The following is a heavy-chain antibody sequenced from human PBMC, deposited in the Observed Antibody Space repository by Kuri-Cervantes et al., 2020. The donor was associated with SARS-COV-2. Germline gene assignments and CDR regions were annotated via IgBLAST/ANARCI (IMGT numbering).Heavy chain of an antibody. V-gene: IGHV3-30*03. Sequence: GGSLRLSCAASGFTFSSYGMHWVRQAPGTGLEWMALISYDGSNQYYGDSAKGRFIISRDNSKNTLYLQMNSLRAEDTAVYYCARDHLTVIEEGAFDYWGQGTLVTVSS. D-gene: IGHD4-17*01. CDR3: ARDHLTVIEEGAFDY. CDR2: ISYDGSNQ. CDR1: GFTFSSYG. J-gene: IGHJ4*02.